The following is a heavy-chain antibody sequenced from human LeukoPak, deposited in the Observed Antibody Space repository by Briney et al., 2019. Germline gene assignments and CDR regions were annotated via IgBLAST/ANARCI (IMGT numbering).Heavy chain of an antibody. CDR2: INPNSGGT. J-gene: IGHJ3*02. CDR3: ARSGDDITGTTSAAFDI. D-gene: IGHD1-7*01. CDR1: GYTFTVYY. Sequence: ASVTVSFTASGYTFTVYYMHWVRQAPGQGLEWMGWINPNSGGTNYAQKFQGWVTMTRDTSISTAYMELSRLRSDDTAVYYCARSGDDITGTTSAAFDIWGQGTMVTVSS. V-gene: IGHV1-2*04.